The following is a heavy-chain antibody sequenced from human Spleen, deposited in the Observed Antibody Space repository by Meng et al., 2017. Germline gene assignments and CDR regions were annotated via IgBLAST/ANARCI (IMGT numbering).Heavy chain of an antibody. CDR1: GASVSSNSYY. Sequence: GSLRLSCTVSGASVSSNSYYWSWIRQPPGKGLEWIGYMYYSGSTNYNPSLKSRLTISVDTSKNQFSLKLSSVTAADTAVYYCAREYSSGYAIWGQGTLVTVSS. CDR2: MYYSGST. CDR3: AREYSSGYAI. D-gene: IGHD3-22*01. V-gene: IGHV4-61*01. J-gene: IGHJ4*02.